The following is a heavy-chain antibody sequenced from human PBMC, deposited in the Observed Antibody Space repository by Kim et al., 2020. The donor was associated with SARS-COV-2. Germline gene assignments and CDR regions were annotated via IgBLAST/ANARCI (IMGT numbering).Heavy chain of an antibody. Sequence: GGSLRLSCAASGFTFSSYGMHWVRQAPGKGLEWVAVIWYDGSNKYYADSVKGRFTISRDNSKNTLYLQMNSLRAEDTAVYYCAKGVMGSMTYYYGSGSPQFDYWGQGTLVTVSS. V-gene: IGHV3-33*06. D-gene: IGHD3-10*01. CDR1: GFTFSSYG. J-gene: IGHJ4*02. CDR3: AKGVMGSMTYYYGSGSPQFDY. CDR2: IWYDGSNK.